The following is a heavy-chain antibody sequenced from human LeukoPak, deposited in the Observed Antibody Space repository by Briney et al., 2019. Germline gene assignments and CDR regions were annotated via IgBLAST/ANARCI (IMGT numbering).Heavy chain of an antibody. D-gene: IGHD5-18*01. CDR1: GGSFSNYA. Sequence: GASVKVSCKASGGSFSNYAVSWVRQAPGQGPEWMGWINPNSGGTNYAQKFQGRVTMTRDTSLNTAYMDLSSLTSDDTAVYFCARGYIYSNFDMWGQGTMVTVSS. V-gene: IGHV1-2*02. CDR2: INPNSGGT. J-gene: IGHJ3*02. CDR3: ARGYIYSNFDM.